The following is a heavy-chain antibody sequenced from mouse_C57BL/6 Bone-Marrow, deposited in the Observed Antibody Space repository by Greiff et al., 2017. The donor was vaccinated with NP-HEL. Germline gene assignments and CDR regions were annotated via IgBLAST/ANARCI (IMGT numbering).Heavy chain of an antibody. V-gene: IGHV1-22*01. D-gene: IGHD1-1*01. Sequence: EVQLQQSGPELVKPGASVKMSCKASGYTFTDYNMHWVKQSHGKSLEWIGYINPNNGGTSYNQKFKGKATLTVNKSSSTAYMERRSLTSEDSAVYYCARFITTVVAPFAYWGQGTLVTVSA. CDR2: INPNNGGT. J-gene: IGHJ3*01. CDR3: ARFITTVVAPFAY. CDR1: GYTFTDYN.